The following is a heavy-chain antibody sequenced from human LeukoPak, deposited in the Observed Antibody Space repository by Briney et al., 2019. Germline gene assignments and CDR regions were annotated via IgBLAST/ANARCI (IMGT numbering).Heavy chain of an antibody. CDR3: ARGPSRDGYRSYYYYYMDV. CDR2: INHSGST. J-gene: IGHJ6*03. Sequence: PSETLSLTCAVYGGSFSGYYWSWIRQPPGKGLEWIGEINHSGSTNYNPSLKSRVTISVDTSKNQFSLKLSSVTAADTAVYYCARGPSRDGYRSYYYYYMDVWGKGTTVTVSS. D-gene: IGHD5-24*01. CDR1: GGSFSGYY. V-gene: IGHV4-34*01.